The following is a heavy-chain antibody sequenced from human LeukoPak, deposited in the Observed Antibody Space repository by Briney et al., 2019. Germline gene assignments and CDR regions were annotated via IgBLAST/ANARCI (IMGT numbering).Heavy chain of an antibody. D-gene: IGHD3-16*01. V-gene: IGHV1-2*02. CDR1: GSTFSDYH. Sequence: GPVNVSCKASGSTFSDYHINWVRQASGQGPEWMGWINPKSGDASYNQAFQGRVTMTRDTSISTAYMELNRLRSDDTAMYYCARGEYSNGYPYRLDSWGQGTLVTVSS. CDR2: INPKSGDA. J-gene: IGHJ4*02. CDR3: ARGEYSNGYPYRLDS.